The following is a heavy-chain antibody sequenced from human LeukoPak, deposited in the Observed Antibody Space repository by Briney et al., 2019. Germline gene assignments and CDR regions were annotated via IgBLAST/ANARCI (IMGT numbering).Heavy chain of an antibody. Sequence: SVKVSCKASGGTFSSYAISWVRQAPGQGLEWMGGIIPIFGTANYAQKFQGRVTITADESTSTAYMELSSLRSEDTAVYYCARGYTAMVTPYNGSSHFDYWGQGTLVTVSS. CDR3: ARGYTAMVTPYNGSSHFDY. V-gene: IGHV1-69*13. J-gene: IGHJ4*02. CDR2: IIPIFGTA. D-gene: IGHD5-18*01. CDR1: GGTFSSYA.